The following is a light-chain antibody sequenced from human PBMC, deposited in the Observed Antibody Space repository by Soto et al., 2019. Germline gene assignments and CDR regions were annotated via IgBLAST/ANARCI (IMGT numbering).Light chain of an antibody. CDR3: QQYGSSPPFT. V-gene: IGKV3-20*01. CDR1: QSVTSTY. CDR2: DAS. J-gene: IGKJ3*01. Sequence: EIVLTQSPGTLSLSPGERATLSCRASQSVTSTYLAWYQQKPGQAPRLLMYDASSRATGIPDRFSGSGSGTDFTLTISRLEPEDFAVYYCQQYGSSPPFTFGPGTKVDLK.